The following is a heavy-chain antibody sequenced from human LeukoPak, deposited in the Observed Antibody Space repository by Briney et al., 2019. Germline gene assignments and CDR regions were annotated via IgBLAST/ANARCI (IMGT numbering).Heavy chain of an antibody. CDR3: ARDLGRETKSMDV. Sequence: SGTLSLTCTVSGGSISSYYWSWIRQPPGKGLEWIGYIYYSGSTNYNPSLKSRVTISVDTSKNQFSLKLSSVTAADTAVYYCARDLGRETKSMDVWGQGTTVTVSS. CDR2: IYYSGST. V-gene: IGHV4-59*01. CDR1: GGSISSYY. D-gene: IGHD1-7*01. J-gene: IGHJ6*02.